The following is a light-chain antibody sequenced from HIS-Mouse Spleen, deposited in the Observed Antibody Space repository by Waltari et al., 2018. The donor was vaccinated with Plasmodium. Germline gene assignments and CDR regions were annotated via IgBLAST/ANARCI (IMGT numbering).Light chain of an antibody. Sequence: SYELTQPPSVSVSPGQTARITCSGDALPKKYAYWYQQKSGQAPVLVIYADIKRPSGYPKRWSGSRSGTMANLNISGAQVEDEADYYCDSTDSSGNHRVFGGGNKLTVL. J-gene: IGLJ3*02. CDR3: DSTDSSGNHRV. CDR2: ADI. V-gene: IGLV3-10*01. CDR1: ALPKKY.